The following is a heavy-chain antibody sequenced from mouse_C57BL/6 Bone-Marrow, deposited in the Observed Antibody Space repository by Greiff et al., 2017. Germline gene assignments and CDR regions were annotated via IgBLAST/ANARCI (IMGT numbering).Heavy chain of an antibody. J-gene: IGHJ2*01. V-gene: IGHV1-66*01. CDR2: IYPGSGNT. CDR1: GYSFTSYY. CDR3: ARDTTVVPSFDY. D-gene: IGHD1-1*01. Sequence: QVQLQQSGPELVKPGASVKISCKASGYSFTSYYIHWVKQRPGQGLEWIGWIYPGSGNTKYNEKFKGKATLTADTSSSTAYMQLSSLTSEDSAVXYCARDTTVVPSFDYWGQGTTLTVSS.